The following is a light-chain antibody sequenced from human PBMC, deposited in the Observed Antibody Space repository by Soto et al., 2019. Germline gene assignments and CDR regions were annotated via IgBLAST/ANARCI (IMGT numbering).Light chain of an antibody. Sequence: QSVLTQSSSASASLGSSVKLTCILSSGHSTYIIAWHQQQPGKAPRFLMTLDRSGSYNRGSGVPDRFSGSSSGADRYLTISNLQFEDEGDYYCETWYSNTHKVFGGGSKVTVL. J-gene: IGLJ3*02. CDR3: ETWYSNTHKV. CDR1: SGHSTYI. V-gene: IGLV4-60*02. CDR2: LDRSGSY.